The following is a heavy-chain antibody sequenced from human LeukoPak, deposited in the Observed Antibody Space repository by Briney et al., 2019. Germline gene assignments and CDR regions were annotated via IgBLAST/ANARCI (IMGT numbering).Heavy chain of an antibody. CDR3: ARGSDMVRGVKSWFDP. CDR2: IYYSGST. J-gene: IGHJ5*02. Sequence: SETLSLTCTVSGRSISSSSYYWGWIRQPPGKGLEWIGRIYYSGSTYYNPSLKSRVTISVDTSKNQFSLKLSSVTAADTAVYYCARGSDMVRGVKSWFDPWGQGTLVTVSS. D-gene: IGHD3-10*01. CDR1: GRSISSSSYY. V-gene: IGHV4-39*01.